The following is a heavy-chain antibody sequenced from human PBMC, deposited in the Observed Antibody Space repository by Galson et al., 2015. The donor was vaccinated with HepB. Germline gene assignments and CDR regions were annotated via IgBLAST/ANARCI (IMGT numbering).Heavy chain of an antibody. V-gene: IGHV3-48*01. CDR1: GFTFSSYS. J-gene: IGHJ5*02. CDR3: ARDRSWFDP. CDR2: IISSSDTI. Sequence: SLRLSCAASGFTFSSYSMNWVRQAPGKGLKWVSYIISSSDTIYYADSVKGRFTISRDNAKNSLYLQMNSLRAEDTAVYYCARDRSWFDPWGQGTLVTVSS.